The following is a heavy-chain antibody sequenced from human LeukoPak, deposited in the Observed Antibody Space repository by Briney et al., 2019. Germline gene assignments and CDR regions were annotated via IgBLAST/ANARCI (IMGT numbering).Heavy chain of an antibody. CDR1: GYTFTSYD. D-gene: IGHD3-10*01. CDR2: MNPNSGNT. V-gene: IGHV1-8*01. J-gene: IGHJ6*02. CDR3: ASPAKYDRSGSYRSLYGMDV. Sequence: GASVKVSCKASGYTFTSYDINWVRQATGQGLEWMGWMNPNSGNTGYAQKFQGRVTMTRNTSISTAYMELSSLRSEDTAVYYCASPAKYDRSGSYRSLYGMDVWGQGTTVTVSS.